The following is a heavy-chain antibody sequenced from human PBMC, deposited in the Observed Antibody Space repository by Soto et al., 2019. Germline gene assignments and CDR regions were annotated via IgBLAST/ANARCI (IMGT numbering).Heavy chain of an antibody. Sequence: PSETLSLTCTVSGVSISSYYWSWIRQPPGKGLEWIGYIYYSGSTYYNPSLKSRITISSDTSKNQFSLKLSSVTAADTAMYYCARGPRSGWFDFWGLGTLVTVSS. J-gene: IGHJ4*02. CDR3: ARGPRSGWFDF. CDR2: IYYSGST. CDR1: GVSISSYY. D-gene: IGHD6-19*01. V-gene: IGHV4-59*01.